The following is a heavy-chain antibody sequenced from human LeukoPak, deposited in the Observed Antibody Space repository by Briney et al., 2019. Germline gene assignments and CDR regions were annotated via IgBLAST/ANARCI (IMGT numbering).Heavy chain of an antibody. D-gene: IGHD3-3*01. CDR1: GFTFSSYE. J-gene: IGHJ5*02. CDR3: ARDPTGYDFWSGGNWFDP. CDR2: ISSSGSTI. V-gene: IGHV3-48*03. Sequence: GGSLRLSCAASGFTFSSYEMNWVRQAPGKGLEWVSYISSSGSTIYYADSVKGRFTISRDSATNSLYLQMNSLRAEDTAVYYCARDPTGYDFWSGGNWFDPWGQGTLVTVSS.